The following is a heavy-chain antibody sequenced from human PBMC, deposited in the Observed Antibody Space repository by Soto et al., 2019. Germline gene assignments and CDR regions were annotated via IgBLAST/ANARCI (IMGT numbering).Heavy chain of an antibody. D-gene: IGHD5-18*01. V-gene: IGHV1-69*02. CDR3: ERRWIQYDLDH. CDR2: VLPIVDLT. CDR1: GGTFGSYT. J-gene: IGHJ4*02. Sequence: QVQLVQSGAEVRMPGSSVKVSCKASGGTFGSYTITWVRQAPGQGLEWMGRVLPIVDLTNYAEKFQGRPTITADTSTSTVYMELSSQRSDASALYYCERRWIQYDLDHWGEGTLVSVST.